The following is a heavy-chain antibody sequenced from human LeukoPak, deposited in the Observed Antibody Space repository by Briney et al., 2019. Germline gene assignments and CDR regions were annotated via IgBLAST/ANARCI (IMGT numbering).Heavy chain of an antibody. V-gene: IGHV3-11*04. D-gene: IGHD2-2*01. CDR2: ISSDGTTI. J-gene: IGHJ4*02. CDR3: AKDRVVPAAKLFHDY. Sequence: GGSLRLSCAASGFTFSDYYMSWILQAPGKGLEWLSYISSDGTTIQYADSVKGRFTISRDNSKNTLYLQMNSLRAEDTAVYYCAKDRVVPAAKLFHDYWGQGTLVTVSS. CDR1: GFTFSDYY.